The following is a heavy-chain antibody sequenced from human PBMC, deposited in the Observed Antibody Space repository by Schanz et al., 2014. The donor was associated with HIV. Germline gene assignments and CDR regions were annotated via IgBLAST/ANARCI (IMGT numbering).Heavy chain of an antibody. CDR1: GGTFTIYG. V-gene: IGHV1-69*01. D-gene: IGHD5-12*01. CDR2: FIPVFGTA. Sequence: QVQLVQSGAEVKKPGSSVKVSCKASGGTFTIYGISWVRQAPGQGLEWMGGFIPVFGTANYAQKFQGRVTMTADESTSTAYMELSSLRSEDTAVYYCARTRGYSGYDPPYYYYYGMDVWGQGTTLTVSS. J-gene: IGHJ6*02. CDR3: ARTRGYSGYDPPYYYYYGMDV.